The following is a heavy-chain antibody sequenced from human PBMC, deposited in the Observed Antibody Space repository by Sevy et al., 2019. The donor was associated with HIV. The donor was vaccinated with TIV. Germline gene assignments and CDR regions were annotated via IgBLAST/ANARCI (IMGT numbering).Heavy chain of an antibody. Sequence: AGSLRLSCAASGFTFSNNWMAWVRQAPGKGLEWVANIKQGGDTKHYVDSVKGRFTISRDNAKNLVFLQMNTLTAEDMAVYYCARDEYGSLDYWGQGILVTVSS. J-gene: IGHJ4*02. D-gene: IGHD6-13*01. CDR1: GFTFSNNW. V-gene: IGHV3-7*01. CDR3: ARDEYGSLDY. CDR2: IKQGGDTK.